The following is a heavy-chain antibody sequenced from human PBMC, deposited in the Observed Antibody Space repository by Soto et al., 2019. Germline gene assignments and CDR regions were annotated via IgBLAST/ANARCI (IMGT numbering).Heavy chain of an antibody. CDR3: ATISPGYSSSWPRYYFDY. Sequence: SETLSLTCTVSGGSFKSGSYSWSWIRQPPGKGLEWIGYVYHTGRTSYNPSLKSRVSISMDTSKNQFSLNLDSVTAADTAVYFCATISPGYSSSWPRYYFDYWGQGTLVTVSS. CDR2: VYHTGRT. J-gene: IGHJ4*02. CDR1: GGSFKSGSYS. V-gene: IGHV4-61*01. D-gene: IGHD6-13*01.